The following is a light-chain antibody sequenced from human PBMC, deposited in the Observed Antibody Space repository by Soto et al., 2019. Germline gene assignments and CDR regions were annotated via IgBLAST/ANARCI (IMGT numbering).Light chain of an antibody. Sequence: EIVLTQSPGTLSLSPGERATLSCRASQSVSSSYLAWYQQKPGQAPRLLIHGVSTRATGIPDRFSGSGSGTDFTLTISRLEPEDFAVYYCQQYGSSSLTFGGGTKVEMK. V-gene: IGKV3-20*01. CDR2: GVS. CDR1: QSVSSSY. J-gene: IGKJ4*01. CDR3: QQYGSSSLT.